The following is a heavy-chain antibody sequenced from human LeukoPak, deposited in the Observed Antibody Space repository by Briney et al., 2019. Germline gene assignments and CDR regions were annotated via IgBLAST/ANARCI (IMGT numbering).Heavy chain of an antibody. CDR3: AKRAASGWYHPFDF. CDR1: GFTFNTYA. J-gene: IGHJ4*02. D-gene: IGHD6-19*01. CDR2: IGANGGNR. Sequence: GGSLRLSCAASGFTFNTYAMSWVRQAPGKGLEWVSAIGANGGNRYNAVSVKGRFTISRDNSNNTLSLQMNSLRAEDTAVYYCAKRAASGWYHPFDFWGQGVLVTVSS. V-gene: IGHV3-23*01.